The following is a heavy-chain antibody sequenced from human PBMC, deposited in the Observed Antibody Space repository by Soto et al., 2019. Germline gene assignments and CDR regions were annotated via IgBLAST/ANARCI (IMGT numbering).Heavy chain of an antibody. J-gene: IGHJ6*02. CDR2: IDPSDSYT. V-gene: IGHV5-10-1*01. CDR1: GYSFTSYW. Sequence: PGESLKISCKGSGYSFTSYWISWVRQMPGKGLEWMGRIDPSDSYTNYSPSFQGHVTISADKSISTAYLQWSSLKASDTAMYYCATRYYYDSSGYSYYYYGMDVWGQGTTVTVSS. D-gene: IGHD3-22*01. CDR3: ATRYYYDSSGYSYYYYGMDV.